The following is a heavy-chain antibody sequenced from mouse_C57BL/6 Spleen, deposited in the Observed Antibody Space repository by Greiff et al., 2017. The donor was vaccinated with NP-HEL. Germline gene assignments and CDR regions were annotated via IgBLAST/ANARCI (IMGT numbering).Heavy chain of an antibody. CDR3: ARKGFYYYGSPYYFDY. D-gene: IGHD1-1*01. J-gene: IGHJ2*01. V-gene: IGHV1-78*01. CDR2: IYPRDGST. Sequence: QVQLKESDAELVKPGASVKISCKVSGYTFTDHTIHWMKQRPEQGLEWIGYIYPRDGSTKYNEKFKGKATLTADKSSSTAYMQLNSLTSEDSAVYFCARKGFYYYGSPYYFDYWGQGTTLTVSS. CDR1: GYTFTDHT.